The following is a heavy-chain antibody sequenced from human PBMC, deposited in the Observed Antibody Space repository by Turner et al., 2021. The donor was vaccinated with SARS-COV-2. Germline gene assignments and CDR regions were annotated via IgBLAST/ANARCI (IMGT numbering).Heavy chain of an antibody. Sequence: VQMVESGGGVVQTGRYLRLRCADSGFTFSSYAIPWVRQVPGKALEWVAVISYDVFNNYYADSVKGRITISRDNSKISLYLQMNSLRAEDTAVYYCARERTGSYLGYYDYWGQGTLVTVSS. CDR2: ISYDVFNN. CDR3: ARERTGSYLGYYDY. D-gene: IGHD1-26*01. V-gene: IGHV3-30-3*01. J-gene: IGHJ4*02. CDR1: GFTFSSYA.